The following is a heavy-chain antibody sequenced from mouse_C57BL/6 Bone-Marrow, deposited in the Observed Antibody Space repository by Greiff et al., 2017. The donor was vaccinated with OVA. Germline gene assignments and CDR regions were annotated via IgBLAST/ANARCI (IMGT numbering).Heavy chain of an antibody. V-gene: IGHV10-3*01. Sequence: EVQLVESGGGLVQPKGSLKLSCAASGFTFNTYAMHWVRQAPGKGWEWGARIRSKSINSATYYADSVKDRFTISRDDSPSMLYLPMNNLNTEDTAMYYCVRDEDDYLNYAMDYWGQGTSVTVSS. CDR1: GFTFNTYA. J-gene: IGHJ4*01. CDR2: IRSKSINSAT. D-gene: IGHD2-4*01. CDR3: VRDEDDYLNYAMDY.